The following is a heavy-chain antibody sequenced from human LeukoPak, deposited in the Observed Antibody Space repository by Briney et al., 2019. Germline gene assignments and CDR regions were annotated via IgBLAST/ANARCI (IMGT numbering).Heavy chain of an antibody. V-gene: IGHV1-2*02. D-gene: IGHD5-24*01. CDR2: INPNSGGT. CDR3: ARRGDGYKPFDY. CDR1: GYTFTGYY. Sequence: ASVKVSCKASGYTFTGYYMHWVRQAPGQGLEWMGWINPNSGGTNYAQKFQGRVTMTRDTSICTAYMELSRLRSDDTAVYYCARRGDGYKPFDYWGQGTLVTVSS. J-gene: IGHJ4*02.